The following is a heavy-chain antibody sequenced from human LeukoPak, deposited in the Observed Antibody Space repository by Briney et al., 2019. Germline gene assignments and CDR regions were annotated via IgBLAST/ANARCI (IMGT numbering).Heavy chain of an antibody. J-gene: IGHJ4*02. CDR1: GFTFSSYA. Sequence: PGRSLRLSCAASGFTFSSYAMHWVRQAPGKGLEWVAVISCDGSNKYYADSVKGRFTISRDNSKNTLYLQMNSLRAEDTAVYHCVKQSVTATLHFDYWGQGTLVTVSS. CDR3: VKQSVTATLHFDY. V-gene: IGHV3-30-3*02. D-gene: IGHD2-21*02. CDR2: ISCDGSNK.